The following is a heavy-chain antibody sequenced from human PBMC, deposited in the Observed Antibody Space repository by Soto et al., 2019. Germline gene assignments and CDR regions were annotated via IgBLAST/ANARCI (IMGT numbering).Heavy chain of an antibody. V-gene: IGHV1-69*08. CDR2: IIPILGIA. J-gene: IGHJ6*03. CDR3: AREVEGPAAYYCDCYMDV. CDR1: GGTFSSYT. Sequence: QVQLVQSGAEVKKPGSSVKVSCKASGGTFSSYTISWVRQAPGQGLEWMGRIIPILGIANYAQKFQGRVTSTADKPTSTAYMERSSLRSEYAAVYYCAREVEGPAAYYCDCYMDVWGKGTTVTVSS. D-gene: IGHD2-2*01.